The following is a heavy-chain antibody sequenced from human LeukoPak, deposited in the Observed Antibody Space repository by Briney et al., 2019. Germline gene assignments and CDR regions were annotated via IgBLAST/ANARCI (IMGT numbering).Heavy chain of an antibody. V-gene: IGHV3-23*01. CDR3: VSGTTVTNFAY. J-gene: IGHJ4*02. CDR2: ISGSGGST. D-gene: IGHD4-17*01. Sequence: GGSLRLSCAASGFTFSSYAMSWVRQAPGKGLEWVSAISGSGGSTYYADSVKGRFTISRDNSKNTLYLQMNSLRAEDTAVYYCVSGTTVTNFAYWGQGTLVTVSS. CDR1: GFTFSSYA.